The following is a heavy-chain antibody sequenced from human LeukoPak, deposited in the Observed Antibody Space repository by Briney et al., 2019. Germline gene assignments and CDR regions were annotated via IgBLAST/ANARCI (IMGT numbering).Heavy chain of an antibody. J-gene: IGHJ6*03. Sequence: GESLKISCKGSGYSFTSYWIGWVRQMPGKGLEWMGIIYPGDSDTRYSPSFQGQVTISADKSISTAYLQWSSLKASDTAMYYCARHVRGYDAKYYYYMDVWGKGTTVTISS. CDR2: IYPGDSDT. CDR1: GYSFTSYW. CDR3: ARHVRGYDAKYYYYMDV. V-gene: IGHV5-51*01. D-gene: IGHD3-3*01.